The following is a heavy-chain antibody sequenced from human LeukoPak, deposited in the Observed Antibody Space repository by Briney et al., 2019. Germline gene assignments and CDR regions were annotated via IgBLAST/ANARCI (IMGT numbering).Heavy chain of an antibody. CDR2: ISSSSSYI. Sequence: GGSLRLSCAASGFTFSSYSMNWVRQAPGKRLEWVSFISSSSSYIYYADSVKGRFTISRDNAKNSLYLQMNSLRAEDTAVYYCARSQKRVVVVAAAFDYWGQGTLVTVSS. V-gene: IGHV3-21*01. CDR3: ARSQKRVVVVAAAFDY. CDR1: GFTFSSYS. D-gene: IGHD2-15*01. J-gene: IGHJ4*02.